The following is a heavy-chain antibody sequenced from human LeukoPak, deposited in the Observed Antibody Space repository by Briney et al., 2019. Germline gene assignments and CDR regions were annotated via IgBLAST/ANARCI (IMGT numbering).Heavy chain of an antibody. V-gene: IGHV1-69*13. J-gene: IGHJ1*01. CDR3: ARYDSSGYYYVGEYFQH. CDR2: IIPIFGTA. D-gene: IGHD3-22*01. Sequence: GASVKVSCTASGGTFSSYAISWVRQAPGQGLEWMGGIIPIFGTANYAQKFQGRVTITADESTSTAYMELSSLRSEDTAVYYCARYDSSGYYYVGEYFQHWGQGTLVTVSS. CDR1: GGTFSSYA.